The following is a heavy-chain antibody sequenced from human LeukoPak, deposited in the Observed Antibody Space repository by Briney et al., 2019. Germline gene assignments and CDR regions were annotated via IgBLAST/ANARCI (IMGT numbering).Heavy chain of an antibody. CDR1: GFSFSTSP. D-gene: IGHD5-12*01. CDR3: AKTHYDLLDV. CDR2: MNNGPGAT. J-gene: IGHJ6*02. V-gene: IGHV3-23*01. Sequence: GGSLRLSCAASGFSFSTSPMSWVRQPPGKGLEWVSAMNNGPGATFYRDSVRGRFTISRDDSKSTLYLQMNSLRAEDSGTYYCAKTHYDLLDVWGQGTTVTVSS.